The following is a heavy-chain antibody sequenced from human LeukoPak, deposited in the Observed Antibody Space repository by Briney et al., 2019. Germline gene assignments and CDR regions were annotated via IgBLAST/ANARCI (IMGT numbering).Heavy chain of an antibody. CDR3: AKEIAGGGVVDY. V-gene: IGHV3-23*01. CDR2: IGGSGTST. J-gene: IGHJ4*02. Sequence: QCGGSLRLSCAASGLSFTTYAMNWVRQAPGKGLQWASAIGGSGTSTYYADSVKGRFTISRDNSRNTLYLQMNSLRAEDTAVYYCAKEIAGGGVVDYWGQGTLVSVSS. D-gene: IGHD3-16*01. CDR1: GLSFTTYA.